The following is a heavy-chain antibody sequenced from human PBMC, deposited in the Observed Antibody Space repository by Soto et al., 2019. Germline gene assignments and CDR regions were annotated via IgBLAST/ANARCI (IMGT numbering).Heavy chain of an antibody. Sequence: QVHLVQSGAEVKKPGASVKVSCKASGYTFTSYGITWVRQAPGQGLEWMGWISAHNGNTDYAQKLQGRVIVTRDTSTSTAYMELRRLRSDDTAVYYCARGRYGDYWGKGALVTVSS. CDR2: ISAHNGNT. CDR3: ARGRYGDY. J-gene: IGHJ4*02. CDR1: GYTFTSYG. V-gene: IGHV1-18*01. D-gene: IGHD3-10*01.